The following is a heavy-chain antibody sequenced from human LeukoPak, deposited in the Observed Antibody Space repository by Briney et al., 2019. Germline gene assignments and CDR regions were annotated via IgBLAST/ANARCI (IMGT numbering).Heavy chain of an antibody. CDR3: ARVGYGSGSYYNNAFDI. CDR2: INHSGST. V-gene: IGHV4-34*01. J-gene: IGHJ3*02. D-gene: IGHD3-10*01. CDR1: GGSFSGYY. Sequence: SETLSLTCAVYGGSFSGYYWSWIRQPPGKGLEWIGEINHSGSTNYNPSLKSRVTISVDTSKNQFSLKLSSVTAADTAVYYCARVGYGSGSYYNNAFDIWGQGTMVTVS.